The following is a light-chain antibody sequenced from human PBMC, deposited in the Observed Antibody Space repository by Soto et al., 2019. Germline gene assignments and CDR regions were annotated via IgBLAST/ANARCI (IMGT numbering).Light chain of an antibody. CDR1: QSINNW. CDR2: KAS. Sequence: DIQRTQSPSTLSASLGDRFTITCLSSQSINNWLAWYQQKPGKAPKLLIYKASTLKSGVPSRFSGSGSGTEFTLTISSLQPDDFATYYCQHYNSYSEAFGQGTKVDIK. V-gene: IGKV1-5*03. CDR3: QHYNSYSEA. J-gene: IGKJ1*01.